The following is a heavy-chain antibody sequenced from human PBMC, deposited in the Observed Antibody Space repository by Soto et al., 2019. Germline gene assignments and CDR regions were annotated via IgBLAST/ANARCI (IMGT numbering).Heavy chain of an antibody. CDR1: GDSISGDY. CDR3: ARVNSGYDPYFDY. Sequence: SETLSLTCSDSGDSISGDYWNWIRQPPGKGLEWIAYISYSGTTHYNPSLKGRVTISVDTSKNQFSLKLSSVTAADTAVYYCARVNSGYDPYFDYWGQGTLVTAPQ. V-gene: IGHV4-59*01. D-gene: IGHD5-12*01. J-gene: IGHJ4*02. CDR2: ISYSGTT.